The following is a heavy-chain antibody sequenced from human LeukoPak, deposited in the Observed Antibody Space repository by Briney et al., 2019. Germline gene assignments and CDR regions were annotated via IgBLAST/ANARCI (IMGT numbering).Heavy chain of an antibody. CDR3: AKDSRGDWFYYFDY. CDR2: ISGGDNRT. D-gene: IGHD2/OR15-2a*01. V-gene: IGHV3-23*01. CDR1: GFTFSNYA. Sequence: GGSLRLSCAACGFTFSNYAMNWVRQAPGKGLEWVSGISGGDNRTYYADSVKGRFTISRDKSKNTLYLQMNSLRAEDTAVYYCAKDSRGDWFYYFDYWGQGTLVTVSS. J-gene: IGHJ4*02.